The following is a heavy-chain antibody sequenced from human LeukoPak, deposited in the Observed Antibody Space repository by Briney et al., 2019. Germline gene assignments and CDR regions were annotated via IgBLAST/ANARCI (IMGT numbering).Heavy chain of an antibody. Sequence: GGSLRLSCAASGFSFSSYSMNWVRQAPGKGLGWVSSISSSSSYIYYADSVKGRFTISRDNAKNSLYLQMNSLRAEDTAVYYCARAYRYDFWSGYYTPLYMDVWGKGTTVTVSS. J-gene: IGHJ6*03. V-gene: IGHV3-21*01. CDR2: ISSSSSYI. CDR1: GFSFSSYS. D-gene: IGHD3-3*01. CDR3: ARAYRYDFWSGYYTPLYMDV.